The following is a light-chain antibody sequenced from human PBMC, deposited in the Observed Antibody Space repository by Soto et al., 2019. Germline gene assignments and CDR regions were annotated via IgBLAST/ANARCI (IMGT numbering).Light chain of an antibody. Sequence: EIVLTQSPATLSLSPGERATLFCRASQSVSRYLALYQQKPGQAPRLLIHDASTRATGIPARFSGSGSGTDFTLTSSSLEPEDFAVYYCQQRKNWPITFGQGTRLEIK. CDR2: DAS. CDR1: QSVSRY. V-gene: IGKV3-11*01. J-gene: IGKJ5*01. CDR3: QQRKNWPIT.